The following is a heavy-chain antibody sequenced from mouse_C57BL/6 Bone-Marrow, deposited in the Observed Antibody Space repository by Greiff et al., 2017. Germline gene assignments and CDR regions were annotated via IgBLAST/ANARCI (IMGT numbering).Heavy chain of an antibody. CDR2: IYPRSGNT. Sequence: LVESGAELARPGASVKLSCKASGYTFTSYGISWVKQRTGQGLEWIGEIYPRSGNTYYNEKFKGKATLTADKSSSTAYMELRSLTSEDSAVYFCARCCRQDFDVWGTGTTVTVSS. CDR3: ARCCRQDFDV. J-gene: IGHJ1*03. V-gene: IGHV1-81*01. CDR1: GYTFTSYG.